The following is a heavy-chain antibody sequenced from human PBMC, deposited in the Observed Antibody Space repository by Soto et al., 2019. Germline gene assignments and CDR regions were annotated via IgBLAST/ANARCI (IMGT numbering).Heavy chain of an antibody. CDR1: GVSISSGGDY. D-gene: IGHD3-10*01. CDR2: MHYGGST. Sequence: QVQLQESGPGLVKPSQTLSLTCTVSGVSISSGGDYWGWIRQHPGKGLDWIGYMHYGGSTYYNPSFMARPTMSMESSKNHFSLELTSATAADTAVYYCARYSCGSEIYSNLFEYWGLGTLVPVSS. CDR3: ARYSCGSEIYSNLFEY. J-gene: IGHJ4*02. V-gene: IGHV4-31*03.